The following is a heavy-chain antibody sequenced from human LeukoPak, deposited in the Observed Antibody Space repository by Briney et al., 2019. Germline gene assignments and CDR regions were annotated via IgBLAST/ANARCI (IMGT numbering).Heavy chain of an antibody. CDR3: ARGKSSGAPGGY. V-gene: IGHV3-7*03. CDR2: IKQDGSET. Sequence: PGGSLRLSCAASGFTFNNYCMSWVRQSPGKGLEWVANIKQDGSETYYVDSVKGRFPISRDNAKNSLYLQMNSLRTEDTAVYFCARGKSSGAPGGYWGQGTLVTVSS. CDR1: GFTFNNYC. D-gene: IGHD3-22*01. J-gene: IGHJ4*02.